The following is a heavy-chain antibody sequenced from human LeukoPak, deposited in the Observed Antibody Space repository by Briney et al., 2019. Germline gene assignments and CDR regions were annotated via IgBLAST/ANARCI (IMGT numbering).Heavy chain of an antibody. J-gene: IGHJ4*02. CDR1: GFTFSSYE. D-gene: IGHD2-21*01. V-gene: IGHV3-48*03. Sequence: GGSLRLSCAASGFTFSSYEMNWVRQAPGKGLEWVSYISSSGTPIHYADSVKGRFSISRDNAKNSLFLQMNSLRAEDTAVYYCAREKTACGGDCYDSWGQGTLVTVSS. CDR2: ISSSGTPI. CDR3: AREKTACGGDCYDS.